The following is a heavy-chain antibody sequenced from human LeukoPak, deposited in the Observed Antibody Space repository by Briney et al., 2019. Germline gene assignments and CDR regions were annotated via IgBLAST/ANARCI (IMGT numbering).Heavy chain of an antibody. CDR3: AKWIAARLSYFDY. J-gene: IGHJ4*02. Sequence: GGSLKLSCAASGFTFSSYAMSWVRQAPGKGLEWVSAISGSGGSTYYADSVKGRFTISRDNSKNTLYLQMNSLRAEDTAVYYCAKWIAARLSYFDYWGQGTLVTVSS. V-gene: IGHV3-23*01. D-gene: IGHD6-6*01. CDR2: ISGSGGST. CDR1: GFTFSSYA.